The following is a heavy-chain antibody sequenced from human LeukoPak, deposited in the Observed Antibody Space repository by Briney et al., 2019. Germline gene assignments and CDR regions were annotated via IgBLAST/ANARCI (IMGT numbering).Heavy chain of an antibody. CDR2: ISSSSYI. V-gene: IGHV3-21*01. J-gene: IGHJ3*02. D-gene: IGHD6-6*01. CDR3: ARAEQLVSRLDAFDI. CDR1: GFTFSSYS. Sequence: GGSLRLSCAASGFTFSSYSMNWVRQAPGKGLEWVSSISSSSYIYYADSVKGRFTISRDNAKNSLYLQMNSLRAEDTAVYYCARAEQLVSRLDAFDIWGQGTMVTVSS.